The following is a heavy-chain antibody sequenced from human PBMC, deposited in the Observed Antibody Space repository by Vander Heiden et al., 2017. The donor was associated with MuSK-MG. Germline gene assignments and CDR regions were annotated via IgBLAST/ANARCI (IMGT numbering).Heavy chain of an antibody. J-gene: IGHJ4*02. Sequence: QVQLVESGGGVVQPGRSLRLSCAASGFTFRSYGMHWVRQAPGKGLEWVAVISYDGSNKYYADSVKGRFTISRDNSKNTLYLQMNSLRAEDTAVYYCAKDFRGFGELPHPDFDYWGQGTLVTVSS. CDR1: GFTFRSYG. CDR2: ISYDGSNK. V-gene: IGHV3-30*18. CDR3: AKDFRGFGELPHPDFDY. D-gene: IGHD3-10*01.